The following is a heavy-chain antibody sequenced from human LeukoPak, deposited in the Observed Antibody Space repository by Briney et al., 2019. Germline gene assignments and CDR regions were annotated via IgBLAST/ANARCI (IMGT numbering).Heavy chain of an antibody. J-gene: IGHJ4*02. V-gene: IGHV3-30*03. CDR2: ISYDGSNK. CDR1: GSTFSSFA. D-gene: IGHD6-13*01. CDR3: ARVGTGQQLDY. Sequence: GGSLRLSCAASGSTFSSFAIHWVRQAPGKGLEWVTAISYDGSNKYYADSVKGRFTISRDNSKNTLYVQMNSLRVEDTAVYYCARVGTGQQLDYWGQGTLVTVSS.